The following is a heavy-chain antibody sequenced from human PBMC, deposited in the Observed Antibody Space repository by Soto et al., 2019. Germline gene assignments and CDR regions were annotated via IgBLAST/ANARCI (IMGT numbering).Heavy chain of an antibody. CDR2: ISGSGGST. CDR3: ARVLVAVAGSRYYGMDV. D-gene: IGHD6-19*01. CDR1: GFTFSSYA. Sequence: GGSLRLSCAASGFTFSSYAMSWVRQAPGKGLEWVSAISGSGGSTYYADSVKGRFTISRDNSKNTLYLQMNSLRAEDTAVYYCARVLVAVAGSRYYGMDVWGQGTTVTVSS. V-gene: IGHV3-23*01. J-gene: IGHJ6*02.